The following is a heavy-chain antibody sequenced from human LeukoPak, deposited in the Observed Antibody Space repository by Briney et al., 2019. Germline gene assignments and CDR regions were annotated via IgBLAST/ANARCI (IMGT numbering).Heavy chain of an antibody. V-gene: IGHV3-64*01. CDR1: GFTFNSYA. D-gene: IGHD5-18*01. CDR3: AKGFGGYGYGPYFDY. Sequence: PGGSLRLSCAASGFTFNSYAMQWVRHAPGKGLEYVSGIDSIGDSTYYANSVKGRFSISRDNSKNTPYLQMNSLRAEDTAVYYCAKGFGGYGYGPYFDYWGQGTLVTVSS. J-gene: IGHJ4*02. CDR2: IDSIGDST.